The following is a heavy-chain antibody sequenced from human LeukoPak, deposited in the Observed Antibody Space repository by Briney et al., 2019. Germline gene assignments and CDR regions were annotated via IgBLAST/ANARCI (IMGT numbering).Heavy chain of an antibody. CDR2: IWNDGSNK. D-gene: IGHD3-10*01. CDR1: GFTVSRDY. J-gene: IGHJ6*02. Sequence: GGSLRLSCAASGFTVSRDYMSWVRQAPNKGLEWVAIIWNDGSNKYYADSVKGRFTISRDNSKNTLYLQMNSLRAEDTAVYYCARALFAGAFYGMDVWGQGTTVTVSS. CDR3: ARALFAGAFYGMDV. V-gene: IGHV3-33*07.